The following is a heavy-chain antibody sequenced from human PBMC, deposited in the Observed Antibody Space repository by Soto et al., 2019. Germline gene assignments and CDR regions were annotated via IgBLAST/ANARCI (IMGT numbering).Heavy chain of an antibody. CDR3: AREVQVHTPAFVY. D-gene: IGHD3-10*01. CDR1: GGTFNTSA. Sequence: QVQLVQSGAEMKKPGSSVKVSCQSSGGTFNTSAMNWVRQAPGQGSEWMGDISPMFGAANYAPKFQGRVTFTADESTGTSYMQLSSLTSEDTALYFCAREVQVHTPAFVYWGQGTLVTVSS. J-gene: IGHJ4*02. V-gene: IGHV1-69*19. CDR2: ISPMFGAA.